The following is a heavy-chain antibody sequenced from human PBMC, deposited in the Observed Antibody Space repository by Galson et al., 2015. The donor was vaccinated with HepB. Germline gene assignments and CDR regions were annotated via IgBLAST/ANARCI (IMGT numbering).Heavy chain of an antibody. D-gene: IGHD3-22*01. Sequence: SVKVSCKASGGTFSSYAISWVRQAPGQGLEWMGGIIPIFGTANYAQKFQGRVTITADESTSTAYMELSSLRSEDTAVYYCARGGLEYYDSSGAQPDDAFDIWGQGTMVTVSS. V-gene: IGHV1-69*13. CDR3: ARGGLEYYDSSGAQPDDAFDI. CDR2: IIPIFGTA. CDR1: GGTFSSYA. J-gene: IGHJ3*02.